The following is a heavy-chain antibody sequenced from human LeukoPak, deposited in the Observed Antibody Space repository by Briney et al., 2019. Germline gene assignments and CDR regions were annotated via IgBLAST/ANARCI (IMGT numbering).Heavy chain of an antibody. CDR3: ARRSAFGSGSMFYYYYYYMDV. Sequence: PSETLSLTCAVYGGSFSGYYWSWIRQPPGKGLEWIGEINHSGSTNYNPSLKSRVTISVDTSKNQFSLKLSSVTAADTAVYYCARRSAFGSGSMFYYYYYYMDVWGKGTTVTISS. J-gene: IGHJ6*03. CDR2: INHSGST. V-gene: IGHV4-34*01. D-gene: IGHD3-10*01. CDR1: GGSFSGYY.